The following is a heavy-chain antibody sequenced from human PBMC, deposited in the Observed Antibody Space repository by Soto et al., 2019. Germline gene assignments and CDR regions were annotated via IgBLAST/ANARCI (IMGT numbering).Heavy chain of an antibody. CDR1: GYTFTSYG. V-gene: IGHV1-18*01. D-gene: IGHD4-17*01. CDR2: ISAYNGNT. CDR3: ARDLVTITSYGDPNFDY. J-gene: IGHJ4*02. Sequence: ASVKVSCKASGYTFTSYGISWVRQAPGQGLEWMGWISAYNGNTNYAQKLQGRVTMTTDTSTSTAYMELRSLRSDDTAVYYCARDLVTITSYGDPNFDYWGQGTLVTVSS.